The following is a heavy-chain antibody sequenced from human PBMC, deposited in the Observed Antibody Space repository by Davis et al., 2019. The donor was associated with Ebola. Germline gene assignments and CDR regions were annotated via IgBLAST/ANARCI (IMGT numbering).Heavy chain of an antibody. CDR2: ISYDRSNK. CDR1: GFTFSSYA. Sequence: GGSLRLSCAASGFTFSSYAMHWVRQAPGKGLEWVAVISYDRSNKYYADSVQGRFSISRDKSRNTLYLQMDSLRPEDTAVYYCARGLWDSYGSGLPKYFDIWGQGTSVTVAS. J-gene: IGHJ4*02. D-gene: IGHD3-10*01. CDR3: ARGLWDSYGSGLPKYFDI. V-gene: IGHV3-30-3*01.